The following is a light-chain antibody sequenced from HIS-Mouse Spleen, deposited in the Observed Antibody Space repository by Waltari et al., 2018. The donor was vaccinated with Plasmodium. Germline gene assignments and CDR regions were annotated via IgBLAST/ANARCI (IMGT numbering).Light chain of an antibody. CDR2: EVS. J-gene: IGLJ2*01. CDR1: SSDVGGYNY. V-gene: IGLV2-14*01. Sequence: QSALTQPASVSGSPGQSITISCTGTSSDVGGYNYVSWYQPHPGKAPKLMIYEVSNLPAGVSNRFSGSKSGNTASLTISGLQAEDEADYYCSSYTSSSTYVVFGGGTKLTVL. CDR3: SSYTSSSTYVV.